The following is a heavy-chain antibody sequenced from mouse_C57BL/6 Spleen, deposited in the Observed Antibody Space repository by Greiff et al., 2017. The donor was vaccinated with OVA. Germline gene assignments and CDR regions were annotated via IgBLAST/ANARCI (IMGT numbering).Heavy chain of an antibody. Sequence: VQLQQSGAELARPGASVKLSCKASGYTFTSYGISWVKQRTGQGLEWIGEIYPRSGNTYYNEKFKGKATLTADKSSSTAYMELRSLTSEDSAVYFCARSEGQYFYFDYWGQGTTLTVSS. V-gene: IGHV1-81*01. D-gene: IGHD3-3*01. CDR2: IYPRSGNT. CDR3: ARSEGQYFYFDY. CDR1: GYTFTSYG. J-gene: IGHJ2*01.